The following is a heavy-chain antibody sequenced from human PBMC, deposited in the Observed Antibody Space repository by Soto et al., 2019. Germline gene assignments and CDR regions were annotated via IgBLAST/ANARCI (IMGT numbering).Heavy chain of an antibody. V-gene: IGHV4-59*08. CDR3: ARHWRYCSGGSCYSAYMDV. CDR1: GGSISTYY. Sequence: SETLSLTCTVSGGSISTYYWSWIRQPPGKGLEWIGSIYYTGSTNCNPSLMSRVTLSLDTSQKQFSLKLSSVTAADTAVYYCARHWRYCSGGSCYSAYMDVWGKGTTVTVSS. CDR2: IYYTGST. D-gene: IGHD2-15*01. J-gene: IGHJ6*03.